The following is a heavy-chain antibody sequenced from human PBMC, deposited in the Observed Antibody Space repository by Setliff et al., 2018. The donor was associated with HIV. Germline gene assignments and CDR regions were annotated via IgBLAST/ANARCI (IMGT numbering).Heavy chain of an antibody. CDR3: ARDRMPMASWVPDK. Sequence: SETLSLTCTVSGGSISSNYWSWIRQSAGKGLEWVGRIYTGGRTNYNHSLKGRVTMSVDTSKNQFSLNLSSVTAADTAVYYCARDRMPMASWVPDKWGQGTLVTVSS. D-gene: IGHD2-2*01. J-gene: IGHJ4*02. V-gene: IGHV4-4*07. CDR2: IYTGGRT. CDR1: GGSISSNY.